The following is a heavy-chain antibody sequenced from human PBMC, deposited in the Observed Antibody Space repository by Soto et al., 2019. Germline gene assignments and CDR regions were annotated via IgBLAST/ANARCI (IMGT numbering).Heavy chain of an antibody. Sequence: SETLSLTCTVSGGSISSYYWSWIRQPPGKGLEWIGYIYYSGSTNYNPSLKSRVTISVDTSKNQFSLKLSSVTAADTAVYYCARDIAVPYNWFDPWGQGTLVTV. CDR3: ARDIAVPYNWFDP. D-gene: IGHD3-16*02. V-gene: IGHV4-59*01. CDR2: IYYSGST. J-gene: IGHJ5*02. CDR1: GGSISSYY.